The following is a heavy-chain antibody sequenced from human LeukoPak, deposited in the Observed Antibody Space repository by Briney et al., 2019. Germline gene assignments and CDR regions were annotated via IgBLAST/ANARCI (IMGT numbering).Heavy chain of an antibody. J-gene: IGHJ4*02. CDR3: ARVRGGSPGTFDY. CDR1: GFTFSSYS. D-gene: IGHD1-26*01. V-gene: IGHV3-21*01. Sequence: GGSLRLSCAASGFTFSSYSMNWVRQAPGKGLEWVSSISSSSSYIYYADSVKGRFTISRDNAKNSLYLQMNSLRAEDTAVYYCARVRGGSPGTFDYWGQGTLVTVSS. CDR2: ISSSSSYI.